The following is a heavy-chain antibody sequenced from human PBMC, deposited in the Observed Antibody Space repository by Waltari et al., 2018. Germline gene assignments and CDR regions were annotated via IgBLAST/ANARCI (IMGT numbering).Heavy chain of an antibody. Sequence: EVQLVESGGGLVQPGGSLRLSCAASGFTVSSNYMTWVRPAPGKGLEWVSVIYSGGSTYYADSVKGRFTISRDNSKNTLYLQMNSLRAEETAVYYCARAEAGSSWYYFDYWGQGTLVTVSS. J-gene: IGHJ4*02. CDR3: ARAEAGSSWYYFDY. CDR2: IYSGGST. D-gene: IGHD6-13*01. CDR1: GFTVSSNY. V-gene: IGHV3-66*02.